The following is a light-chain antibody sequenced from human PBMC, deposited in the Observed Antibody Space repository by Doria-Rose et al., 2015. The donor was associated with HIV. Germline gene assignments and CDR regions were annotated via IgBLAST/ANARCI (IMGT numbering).Light chain of an antibody. V-gene: IGLV1-40*02. CDR2: GNS. Sequence: QSVLTQPPSVSGAPGQRVTISCTGSSSNIGAGYDVHWYQQLPGTAHKLLIYGNSNRPSGVLDRFSGSKSGTSASLAITGLQAEDEADYYCQSYDSSLSGVFGGGTKLTVL. CDR3: QSYDSSLSGV. CDR1: SSNIGAGYD. J-gene: IGLJ3*02.